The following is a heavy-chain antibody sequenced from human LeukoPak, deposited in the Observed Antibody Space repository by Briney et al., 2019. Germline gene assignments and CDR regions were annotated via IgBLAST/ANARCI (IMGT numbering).Heavy chain of an antibody. CDR3: AMEQPHY. Sequence: ASVXXSCKASGGTFSSYAISWVRQXPGQGLQWMGWINTNTGNATYAQAFIGRFVFSVDTSVNTAFLQINSLKADDSAVYYCAMEQPHYWGQGTLVTVSS. J-gene: IGHJ4*02. CDR1: GGTFSSYA. D-gene: IGHD1/OR15-1a*01. V-gene: IGHV7-4-1*02. CDR2: INTNTGNA.